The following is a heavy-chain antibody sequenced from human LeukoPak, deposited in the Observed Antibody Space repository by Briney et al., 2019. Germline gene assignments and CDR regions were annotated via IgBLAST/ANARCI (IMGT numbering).Heavy chain of an antibody. V-gene: IGHV4-34*01. Sequence: SETLSLTCAPYGGSFSAYYWSWIRQPPGKGLEWIGEINQSGSTNHNPSLMSRVTISIDTSKKQFFLKLSSVTAADTAVYYCARVPGVGATGWGQGTLVTVSS. CDR3: ARVPGVGATG. CDR1: GGSFSAYY. D-gene: IGHD1-1*01. J-gene: IGHJ1*01. CDR2: INQSGST.